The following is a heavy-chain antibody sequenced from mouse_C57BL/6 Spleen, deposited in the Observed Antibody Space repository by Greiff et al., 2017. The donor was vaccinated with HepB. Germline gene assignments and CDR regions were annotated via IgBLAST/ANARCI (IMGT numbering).Heavy chain of an antibody. D-gene: IGHD3-2*02. CDR2: IYPSNGGT. Sequence: QVQLQQPGTELVKPGASVKLSCKASGYTFTSYWMHWVKQRPGQGLEWIGNIYPSNGGTNYNEKFKSKATLTVDKSSSTAYMQLSSLTSEDSAVYYCARSGGSGYGFAYWGQGTLVTVSA. J-gene: IGHJ3*01. V-gene: IGHV1-53*01. CDR3: ARSGGSGYGFAY. CDR1: GYTFTSYW.